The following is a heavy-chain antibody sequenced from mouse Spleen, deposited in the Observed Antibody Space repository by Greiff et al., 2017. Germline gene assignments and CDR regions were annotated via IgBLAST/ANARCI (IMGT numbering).Heavy chain of an antibody. Sequence: VQLQQSGAELVRPGASVKLSCTASGFNIKDDYMHWVKQRPEQGLEWIGWIDPENGDTEYASKFQGKATITADTSSNTAYLQLSSLTSEDTAVYYCTRQPRDEDYWGQGTSVTVSS. CDR1: GFNIKDDY. CDR2: IDPENGDT. J-gene: IGHJ4*01. D-gene: IGHD3-2*01. V-gene: IGHV14-4*01. CDR3: TRQPRDEDY.